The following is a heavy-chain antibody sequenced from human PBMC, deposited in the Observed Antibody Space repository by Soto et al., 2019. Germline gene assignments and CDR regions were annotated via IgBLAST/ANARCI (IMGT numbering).Heavy chain of an antibody. CDR3: ADTQGYRIFALVIGAHWFDP. Sequence: QITLKESGPTLVKPTQTLTLTCSFSGFSLSTSGVAAGWIRQRPGKGLEWLALVYWDDDKRYSPSLRDRLNITKDTYKTKFFHKMTNMDPADTATYYFADTQGYRIFALVIGAHWFDPWGQGIMVTVSS. D-gene: IGHD3-3*01. CDR2: VYWDDDK. J-gene: IGHJ5*02. V-gene: IGHV2-5*02. CDR1: GFSLSTSGVA.